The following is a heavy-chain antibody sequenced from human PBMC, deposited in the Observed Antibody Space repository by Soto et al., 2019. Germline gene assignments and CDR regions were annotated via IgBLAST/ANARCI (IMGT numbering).Heavy chain of an antibody. J-gene: IGHJ4*02. CDR1: GGSISSGGYY. CDR3: ASLSAGYYYDSSGYYFDY. V-gene: IGHV4-31*03. CDR2: IYYSGST. D-gene: IGHD3-22*01. Sequence: QVQLLESGPGLVKPSQTLSLTCTVSGGSISSGGYYWSWIRQHPGKGLEWIGYIYYSGSTYSNPSLESRVTISVDTSKNQFSLNLNSVTAADTAVYYCASLSAGYYYDSSGYYFDYWGQGTLVTVSS.